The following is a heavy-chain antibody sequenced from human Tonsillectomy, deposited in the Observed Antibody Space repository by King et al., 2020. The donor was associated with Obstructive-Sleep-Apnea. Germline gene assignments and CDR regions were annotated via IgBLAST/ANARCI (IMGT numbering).Heavy chain of an antibody. Sequence: MQLQESGPGLVKPSQTLSLTCTVSGGSISSGGYYWSWIRQHPGQGLEWIGYIYYSGSTYYNPSLKSRVTMSVDTSKNQFSLKLSSVTAADTAVYYCARSYCSGGSCYSVRYNWFDPWGQGTLVTVSS. V-gene: IGHV4-31*03. J-gene: IGHJ5*02. CDR3: ARSYCSGGSCYSVRYNWFDP. D-gene: IGHD2-15*01. CDR2: IYYSGST. CDR1: GGSISSGGYY.